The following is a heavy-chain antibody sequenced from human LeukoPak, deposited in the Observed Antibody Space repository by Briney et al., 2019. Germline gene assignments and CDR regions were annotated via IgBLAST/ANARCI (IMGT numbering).Heavy chain of an antibody. CDR1: GGSISSTTSY. CDR2: IYYSGST. J-gene: IGHJ4*02. V-gene: IGHV4-39*01. Sequence: SETLSLTCAVSGGSISSTTSYWGWIRQPPGKGLEWIGRIYYSGSTFYNPSLKSRVTISVDTSKNQFSLRLSSVTAADTAVYYCARHGSTDYFDNWGQGTLVAVSS. D-gene: IGHD2-2*03. CDR3: ARHGSTDYFDN.